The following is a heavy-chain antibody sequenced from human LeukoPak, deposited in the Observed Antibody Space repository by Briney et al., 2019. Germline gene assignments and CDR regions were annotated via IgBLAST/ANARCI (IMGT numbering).Heavy chain of an antibody. Sequence: GGSLRLSCAASGFTVSSNYMSWVRQAPGKGLEWVSVIYSGGSTYYADSVKGRFTVSRDNSKNTLYLQMNSLRAEDTAVYYCARDSDDYGGNSSWLWGQGTLVTVSS. CDR3: ARDSDDYGGNSSWL. CDR2: IYSGGST. CDR1: GFTVSSNY. J-gene: IGHJ4*02. V-gene: IGHV3-53*01. D-gene: IGHD4-23*01.